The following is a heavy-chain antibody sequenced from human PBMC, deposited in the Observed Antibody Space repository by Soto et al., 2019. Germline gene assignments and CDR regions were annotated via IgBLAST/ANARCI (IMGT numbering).Heavy chain of an antibody. CDR1: GFTVSSNY. D-gene: IGHD5-18*01. Sequence: SGGSLRLSCAASGFTVSSNYMSWVRQAPGKGLEWVSVIYSGGSTYYADSVKGRFTISRDNSKNTLYLQMNSLRAEDTAVYYCARSYGYSYGSETAYYYYYMDVWGKGTTVTVS. CDR3: ARSYGYSYGSETAYYYYYMDV. CDR2: IYSGGST. V-gene: IGHV3-66*01. J-gene: IGHJ6*03.